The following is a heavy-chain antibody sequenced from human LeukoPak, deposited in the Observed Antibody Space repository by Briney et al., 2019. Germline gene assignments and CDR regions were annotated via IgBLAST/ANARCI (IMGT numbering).Heavy chain of an antibody. J-gene: IGHJ4*02. Sequence: GSLRLSCAASAFTFSSYSMNWVRQPPGKGLEWIGEINHSGSTNYNPSLKSRVTISVDTSKNHFSLKLSSVTAADTAVYYCARGLNAAGPGNYWGQGTLVTISS. CDR1: AFTFSSYS. CDR2: INHSGST. D-gene: IGHD6-13*01. V-gene: IGHV4-34*01. CDR3: ARGLNAAGPGNY.